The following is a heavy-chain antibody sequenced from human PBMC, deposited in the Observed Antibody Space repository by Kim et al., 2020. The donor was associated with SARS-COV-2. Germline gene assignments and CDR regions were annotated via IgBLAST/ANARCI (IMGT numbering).Heavy chain of an antibody. CDR3: ARGEYQLLYRLCDQRQFDY. J-gene: IGHJ4*02. D-gene: IGHD2-2*02. Sequence: GRLPISRDNSKNTLYLQMNGLRAEDTAVYYCARGEYQLLYRLCDQRQFDYWGQGTLVTVSS. V-gene: IGHV3-30*07.